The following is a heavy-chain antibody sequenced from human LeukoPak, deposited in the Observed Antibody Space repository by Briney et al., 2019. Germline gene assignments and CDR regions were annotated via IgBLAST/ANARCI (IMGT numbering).Heavy chain of an antibody. CDR3: ARGACLPVYMDV. CDR2: IFYTGNT. Sequence: SETLSLTCSVSGVYFSSSGCYWGWIRQPPGKGLEWIGSIFYTGNTYYNPSLKSRITISADTSKNQFSLKLSSVTAADTAVYYCARGACLPVYMDVWGKGTTVTVSS. V-gene: IGHV4-39*01. CDR1: GVYFSSSGCY. J-gene: IGHJ6*03.